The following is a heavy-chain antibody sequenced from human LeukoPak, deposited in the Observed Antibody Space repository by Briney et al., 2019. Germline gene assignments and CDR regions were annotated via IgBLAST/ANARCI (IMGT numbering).Heavy chain of an antibody. CDR2: ISYSGST. D-gene: IGHD1-26*01. J-gene: IGHJ6*03. CDR3: ARARYREINYAYAGGFYYMDV. Sequence: SETLSLTCTVSGGSLSPYYWSWIRQSPGKGLEWIGYISYSGSTNSHPSLKNRVTISVDMSKPQFYLELSSVTAANTAVYYCARARYREINYAYAGGFYYMDVWGKGTTVTVSS. V-gene: IGHV4-59*01. CDR1: GGSLSPYY.